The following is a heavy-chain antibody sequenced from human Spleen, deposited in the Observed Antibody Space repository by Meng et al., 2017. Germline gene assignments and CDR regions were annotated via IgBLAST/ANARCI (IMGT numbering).Heavy chain of an antibody. Sequence: ASVKVSCKASGYTFTGYFLHWVRQAPGQGFEWMGWINPNRDGTDYAQKFQGRVTMTADTSISTVYMELSSLRSDDTALYYCARGMVRGVGVDYWGQGTLVTVPQ. CDR3: ARGMVRGVGVDY. CDR2: INPNRDGT. V-gene: IGHV1-2*02. CDR1: GYTFTGYF. J-gene: IGHJ4*02. D-gene: IGHD3-10*01.